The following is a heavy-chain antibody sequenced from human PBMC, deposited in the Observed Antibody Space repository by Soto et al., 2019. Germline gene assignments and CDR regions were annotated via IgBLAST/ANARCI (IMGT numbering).Heavy chain of an antibody. CDR3: ARGGNGYHILTGFSSHY. V-gene: IGHV4-30-4*01. CDR1: GGSMSSGDYY. D-gene: IGHD3-9*01. Sequence: QVQLQESGPGLVKPSQTLSLTCTVSGGSMSSGDYYWTWIRQSPGKGLEWIGYIYYSGYTYYNPSLKSRITISVDTSKNQFSLKLTSVTAADTAVYFCARGGNGYHILTGFSSHYWGQGTLVTVSS. CDR2: IYYSGYT. J-gene: IGHJ4*02.